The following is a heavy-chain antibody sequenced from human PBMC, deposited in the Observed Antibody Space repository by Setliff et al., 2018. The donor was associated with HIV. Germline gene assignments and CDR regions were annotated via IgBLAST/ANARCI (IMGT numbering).Heavy chain of an antibody. CDR2: INHSGST. CDR1: GGSFSGYY. V-gene: IGHV4-34*01. Sequence: PSETLSLTCAVYGGSFSGYYWSWIRQPPGKGLEWIGEINHSGSTNYSPSLKSRVTISVDTSKNHSFLELTSVTAADTAVYYCARRDYDYVWGSDRYPFDYWGQGTLVTVSS. J-gene: IGHJ4*02. CDR3: ARRDYDYVWGSDRYPFDY. D-gene: IGHD3-16*02.